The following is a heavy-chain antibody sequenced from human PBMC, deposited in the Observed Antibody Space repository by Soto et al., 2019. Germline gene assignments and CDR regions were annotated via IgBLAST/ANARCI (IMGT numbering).Heavy chain of an antibody. D-gene: IGHD4-17*01. CDR3: AGGDYGYYYYYMDV. CDR2: IYYSGST. J-gene: IGHJ6*03. CDR1: GGSISSGGYY. Sequence: SETLSLTCTVSGGSISSGGYYWSWIRQHPGKGLEWIGYIYYSGSTYYNPSLKSRVTISVDTSKNQFSLKLSSVTAADTALYYCAGGDYGYYYYYMDVWGKGTTVTASS. V-gene: IGHV4-31*03.